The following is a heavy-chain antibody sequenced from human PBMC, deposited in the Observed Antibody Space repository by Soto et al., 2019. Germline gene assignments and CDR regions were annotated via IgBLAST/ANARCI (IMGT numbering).Heavy chain of an antibody. CDR2: SNAGNGDT. V-gene: IGHV1-3*02. CDR3: ARGRPYGMDV. Sequence: QGHLVQSGAEVKKPGASVKVSCKASGYTFSRYAIHWVRQAPGQRLKWMGWSNAGNGDTNYSQEFQVRVTSTRDTSASTAYMELRSLRSEDTAVYFCARGRPYGMDVWGQGTTVTVSS. CDR1: GYTFSRYA. J-gene: IGHJ6*02.